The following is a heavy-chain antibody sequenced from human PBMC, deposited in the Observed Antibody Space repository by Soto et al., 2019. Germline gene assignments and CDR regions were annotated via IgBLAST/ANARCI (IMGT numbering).Heavy chain of an antibody. J-gene: IGHJ5*02. CDR3: AGSTGWRLRLMGDWFDP. Sequence: PSETLSLTCTVSGGSISSGGYYWSWIRQHPGKGLEWIGYIYYSGSTYYNPSLESRVTISVDTSKNQFSLKLSSVTAADTAVYYCAGSTGWRLRLMGDWFDPWGQGTLVTVSS. CDR1: GGSISSGGYY. D-gene: IGHD5-12*01. V-gene: IGHV4-31*03. CDR2: IYYSGST.